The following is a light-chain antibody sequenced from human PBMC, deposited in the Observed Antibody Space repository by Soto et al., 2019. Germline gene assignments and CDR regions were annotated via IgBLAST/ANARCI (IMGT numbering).Light chain of an antibody. V-gene: IGKV3-15*01. CDR1: QSLTSSY. CDR3: HQYNSWPPGT. J-gene: IGKJ2*01. CDR2: DAS. Sequence: EIVLTQSPGTLSLSPWERATLSCRASQSLTSSYLAWYQQKPGQAPRLLISDASTRATGIPARFSGSGSGTEFTLTISSLQSEDFALYYCHQYNSWPPGTFGQGTKVDIK.